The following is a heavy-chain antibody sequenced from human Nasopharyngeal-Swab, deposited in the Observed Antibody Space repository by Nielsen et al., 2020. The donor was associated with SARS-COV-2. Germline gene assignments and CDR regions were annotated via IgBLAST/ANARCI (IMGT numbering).Heavy chain of an antibody. V-gene: IGHV2-26*01. Sequence: RQAPGKALEWLAHIFSNDEKSYSTSLKSRLTISKDTSKSQVVLTMTNMDPVDTATYYCARIKHSSFLGSGRDWFDPWGQGTLVTVSS. D-gene: IGHD6-6*01. CDR2: IFSNDEK. J-gene: IGHJ5*02. CDR3: ARIKHSSFLGSGRDWFDP.